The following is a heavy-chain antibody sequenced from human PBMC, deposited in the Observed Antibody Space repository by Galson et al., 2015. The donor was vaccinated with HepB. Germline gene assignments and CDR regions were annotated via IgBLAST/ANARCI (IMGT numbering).Heavy chain of an antibody. CDR1: GYTLTELS. Sequence: SVKVSCKVSGYTLTELSMHWVRQAPGKGLEWMGGFDPEDGETIHAQKFQGRVTMTEDTSTDTAYMELSSLRSEDTAVYYCATDLGEDIVVVPAAIYFQHWGQGTLVTVSS. D-gene: IGHD2-2*01. V-gene: IGHV1-24*01. CDR2: FDPEDGET. CDR3: ATDLGEDIVVVPAAIYFQH. J-gene: IGHJ1*01.